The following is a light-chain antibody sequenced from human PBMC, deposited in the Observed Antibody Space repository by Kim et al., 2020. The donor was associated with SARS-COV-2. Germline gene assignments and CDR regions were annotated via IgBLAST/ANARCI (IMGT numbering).Light chain of an antibody. CDR2: KAS. CDR3: QHGT. J-gene: IGKJ4*01. V-gene: IGKV1-5*03. Sequence: DIQMTQSPSTLSASVGDRVTITCRASQSISSWLAWYQQKPGKAPKLLIYKASSLESGVPSRFSDSGSGTEFTLTISSLQPDDFATYYCQHGTFGGGTKVDIK. CDR1: QSISSW.